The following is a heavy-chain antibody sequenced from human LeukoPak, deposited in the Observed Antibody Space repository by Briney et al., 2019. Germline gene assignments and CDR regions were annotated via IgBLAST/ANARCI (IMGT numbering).Heavy chain of an antibody. V-gene: IGHV3-7*01. D-gene: IGHD4-17*01. Sequence: PGGSLRLSCAASGFTFGSYAMTWVRQAPGKGLEWVADIKKDGTVKNHVESVRGRFTISRDNAKNSLYLQMRSLRVDDTAVYFCARGPDYGIRSDYLDYWGQGTLVTVSS. CDR3: ARGPDYGIRSDYLDY. CDR1: GFTFGSYA. CDR2: IKKDGTVK. J-gene: IGHJ4*02.